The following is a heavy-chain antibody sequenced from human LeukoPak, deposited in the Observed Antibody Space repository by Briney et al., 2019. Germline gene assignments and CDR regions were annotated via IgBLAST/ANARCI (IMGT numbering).Heavy chain of an antibody. V-gene: IGHV1-2*02. CDR3: ARDHSPIAVAGTVAYYYYGMDV. D-gene: IGHD6-19*01. CDR2: INPKSGGT. Sequence: ASVKVSCKASGYTFTGYYMHWVRQAPGQGREWMGWINPKSGGTNYAQKLQGRVTMTRDTSISTACMELRRLRSDDTAVYYCARDHSPIAVAGTVAYYYYGMDVWGQGTTVTVSS. CDR1: GYTFTGYY. J-gene: IGHJ6*02.